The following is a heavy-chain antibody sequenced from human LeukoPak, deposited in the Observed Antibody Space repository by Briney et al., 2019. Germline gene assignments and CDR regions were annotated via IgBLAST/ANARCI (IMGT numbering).Heavy chain of an antibody. J-gene: IGHJ5*02. V-gene: IGHV3-23*01. D-gene: IGHD1-7*01. Sequence: GGSLRLSCAASGFTFSSYAMSWVRQAPGKGLEWVSSISGSSGTIDYADSVKGRFIISRDNSKNAQYLQMNSLRPEDTAVYYCAKGRQLLDPWGQGTQVTVSS. CDR2: ISGSSGTI. CDR1: GFTFSSYA. CDR3: AKGRQLLDP.